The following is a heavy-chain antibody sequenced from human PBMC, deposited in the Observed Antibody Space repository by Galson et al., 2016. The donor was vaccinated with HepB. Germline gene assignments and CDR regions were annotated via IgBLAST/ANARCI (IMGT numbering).Heavy chain of an antibody. J-gene: IGHJ4*02. CDR3: ARGPYEDGVASLDY. CDR2: IWHDGSKK. Sequence: SLRLSCAVSGFSFSTYAFHWVRQAPGKGLEWVAVIWHDGSKKYYADSMRGRFTISRDNSKNTLYLQMNSLRAEETAVYFCARGPYEDGVASLDYWGPGTLVTVSS. D-gene: IGHD3-22*01. V-gene: IGHV3-33*01. CDR1: GFSFSTYA.